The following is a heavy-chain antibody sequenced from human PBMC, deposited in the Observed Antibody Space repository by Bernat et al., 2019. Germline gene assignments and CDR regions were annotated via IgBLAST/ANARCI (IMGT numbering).Heavy chain of an antibody. D-gene: IGHD3-10*01. CDR2: TNIKTGST. V-gene: IGHV1-2*02. CDR3: ARDGRTFDLDY. Sequence: QVQLVQSGAEVKQPGASVKVSCKASGYTFTVYHLHWVRQAPGQGLEWMGWTNIKTGSTNYAQKLRGRVTMTRDTSISTAYMELSRLTADDTAVYYCARDGRTFDLDYWGQGTLVTVSS. J-gene: IGHJ4*02. CDR1: GYTFTVYH.